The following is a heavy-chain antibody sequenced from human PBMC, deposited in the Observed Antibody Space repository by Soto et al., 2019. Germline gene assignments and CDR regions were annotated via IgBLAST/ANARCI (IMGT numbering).Heavy chain of an antibody. V-gene: IGHV3-23*01. CDR3: AKLSGNIKNWFDP. CDR1: RFTFSSYS. Sequence: EVQLLESGGGLVQPGGSLRLSCAVSRFTFSSYSFSWVRQPPGKGLEWIARISVSGANTHYADSVKGRFTVSRDNSKNTLYLQMNNLRAEDTAVYYCAKLSGNIKNWFDPWGQGTLVTVSS. J-gene: IGHJ5*02. CDR2: ISVSGANT.